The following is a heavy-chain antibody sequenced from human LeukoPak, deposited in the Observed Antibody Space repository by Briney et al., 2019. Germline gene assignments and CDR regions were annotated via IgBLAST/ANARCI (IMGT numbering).Heavy chain of an antibody. V-gene: IGHV3-23*01. Sequence: SGGSLRLSCAASGPTFNSNGMGWFRQAPGKGLEWVSSISGPGNIYYANSVKGRFTISRDKSKNTLYLQMDSLRVEDTATYYCAKDGVGCGGDCYSDFWGQGTLVTVSS. CDR3: AKDGVGCGGDCYSDF. J-gene: IGHJ4*02. CDR2: ISGPGNI. CDR1: GPTFNSNG. D-gene: IGHD2-21*02.